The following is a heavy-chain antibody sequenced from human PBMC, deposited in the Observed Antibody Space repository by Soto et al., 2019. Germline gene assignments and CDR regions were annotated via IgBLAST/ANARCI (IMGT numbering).Heavy chain of an antibody. CDR2: IDPSDSQT. Sequence: PVESLKISCKVYVYSFAVYWITWVRHKPGKGLDWMVRIDPSDSQTYYSPSFRGHVNISVTKSITTVFLQWSSLRASDTAMYYCARQIYDSDTGPNFQYYFDSWGQGTPVTVSS. V-gene: IGHV5-10-1*01. CDR3: ARQIYDSDTGPNFQYYFDS. CDR1: VYSFAVYW. D-gene: IGHD3-22*01. J-gene: IGHJ4*02.